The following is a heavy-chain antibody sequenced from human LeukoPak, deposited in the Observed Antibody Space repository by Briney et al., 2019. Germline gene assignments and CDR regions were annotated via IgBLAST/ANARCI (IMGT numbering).Heavy chain of an antibody. D-gene: IGHD6-13*01. CDR2: ISGSGGST. CDR3: AKDRSSSWYGGWFDP. J-gene: IGHJ5*02. V-gene: IGHV3-23*01. Sequence: PGGSLRLSCAASGFTFSSYAMRWVRQAPGKGLEWVAAISGSGGSTYYADSVKGRFTISRDNSKNTLYLQMNSLRAEDTAVYYCAKDRSSSWYGGWFDPWGQGTLVTVSS. CDR1: GFTFSSYA.